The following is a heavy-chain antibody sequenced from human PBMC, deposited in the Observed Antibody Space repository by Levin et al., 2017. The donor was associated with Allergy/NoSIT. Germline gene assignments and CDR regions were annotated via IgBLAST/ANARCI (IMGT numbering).Heavy chain of an antibody. D-gene: IGHD6-19*01. CDR2: IIPIFGTA. V-gene: IGHV1-69*13. CDR1: GGTFSSYA. Sequence: GASVKVSCKASGGTFSSYAISWVRQAPGQGLEWMGGIIPIFGTANYAQKFQGRVTITADESTSTAYMELSSLRSEDTAVYYCADTYYSSSLRWFDPWGQGTLVTVSS. CDR3: ADTYYSSSLRWFDP. J-gene: IGHJ5*02.